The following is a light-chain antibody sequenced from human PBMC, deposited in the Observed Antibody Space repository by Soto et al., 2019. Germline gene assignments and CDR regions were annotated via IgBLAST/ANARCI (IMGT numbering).Light chain of an antibody. CDR1: SSDVGGYNY. CDR2: DVN. CDR3: SSYTSSTTDV. J-gene: IGLJ1*01. Sequence: QSALTQPASVSGSPGQSITISCTGTSSDVGGYNYVSWYQQHPGKAPKLMIYDVNDRPSGVSHRFSGTKSGNTASLSISGRQAEDEADYYCSSYTSSTTDVLGTGTKLTVL. V-gene: IGLV2-14*03.